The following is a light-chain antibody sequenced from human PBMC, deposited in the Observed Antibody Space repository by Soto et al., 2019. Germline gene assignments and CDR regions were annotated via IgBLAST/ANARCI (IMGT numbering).Light chain of an antibody. CDR2: EVS. CDR3: SSYTGSNIV. Sequence: QSALTQPPSASGSPGQSVTISCTGTSSDVGGYNYVSWYQQHPGKAPKLMIYEVSKRPSGVPDRFSGSKSGNTASLTVSGLQPEDECDYYCSSYTGSNIVFGTGTKVTVL. CDR1: SSDVGGYNY. V-gene: IGLV2-8*01. J-gene: IGLJ1*01.